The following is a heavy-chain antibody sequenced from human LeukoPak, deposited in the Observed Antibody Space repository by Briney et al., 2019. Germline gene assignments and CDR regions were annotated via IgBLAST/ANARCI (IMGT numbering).Heavy chain of an antibody. D-gene: IGHD6-13*01. CDR2: ISGSGSST. J-gene: IGHJ3*02. CDR1: GFTFSSYA. CDR3: AKSSSSWDLSDAFDI. V-gene: IGHV3-23*01. Sequence: PGGSLRLSCAASGFTFSSYAMSWVRQAPGKGLEWVSAISGSGSSTYYADSVKGRFTISRDNSKNTLYLQMNSLRAEDTAVYYCAKSSSSWDLSDAFDIWGQGTMVTVSS.